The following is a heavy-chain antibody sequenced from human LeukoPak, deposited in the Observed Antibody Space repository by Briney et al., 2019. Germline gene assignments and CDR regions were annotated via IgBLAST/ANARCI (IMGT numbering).Heavy chain of an antibody. J-gene: IGHJ5*02. CDR1: GYTFTGYY. D-gene: IGHD2-2*02. V-gene: IGHV1-2*02. CDR3: ARLSCSTTSCYNDP. Sequence: GASVKVSCKASGYTFTGYYMHWVGQAPGQGLEWMGWINPNSGGTNYAQKFQGRVTMTRDTSISTAYMELSRLRSDDTAVYYCARLSCSTTSCYNDPWGQGTLVTVSS. CDR2: INPNSGGT.